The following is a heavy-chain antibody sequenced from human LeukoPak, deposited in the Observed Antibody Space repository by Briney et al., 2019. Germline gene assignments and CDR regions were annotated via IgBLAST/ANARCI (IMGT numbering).Heavy chain of an antibody. V-gene: IGHV3-23*01. D-gene: IGHD2-15*01. Sequence: PSETLSLTCTVSGGSISSSSYYWGWIRQPPGKGLEWVSGLSGGAVSTNYADSVKGRFTISRDNSKNTLYLQMNSLRAEDTAVYYCARSGRYCSGGSCYQEASLDYWGQGTLVTVSS. CDR2: LSGGAVST. J-gene: IGHJ4*02. CDR3: ARSGRYCSGGSCYQEASLDY. CDR1: GGSISSSSYY.